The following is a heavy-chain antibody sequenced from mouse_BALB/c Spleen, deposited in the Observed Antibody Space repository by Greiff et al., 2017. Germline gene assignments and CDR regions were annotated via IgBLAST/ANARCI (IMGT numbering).Heavy chain of an antibody. CDR1: GYTFTSYW. CDR2: INPSTGYT. J-gene: IGHJ2*01. CDR3: ARTRGYDGRVWYFDY. V-gene: IGHV1-7*01. Sequence: VKLQESGAELAKPGASVKMSCKASGYTFTSYWMHWVKQRPGQGLEWIGYINPSTGYTEYNQKFKDKATLTADKSSSTAYMQLSSLTSEDSAVYYCARTRGYDGRVWYFDYWGQGTTLTVSS. D-gene: IGHD2-2*01.